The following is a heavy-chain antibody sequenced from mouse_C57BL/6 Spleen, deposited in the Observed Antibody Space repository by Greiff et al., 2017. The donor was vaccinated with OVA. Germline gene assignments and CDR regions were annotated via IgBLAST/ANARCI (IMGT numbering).Heavy chain of an antibody. J-gene: IGHJ1*03. CDR1: GYTFTEYT. D-gene: IGHD1-1*01. V-gene: IGHV1-62-2*01. CDR2: FYPGSGSI. Sequence: VKLLESGAELVKPGASVKLSCKASGYTFTEYTIHWVKQRSGQGLEWIGWFYPGSGSIKYNEKFKDKATLTADKSSSTVYMELSRLTSEDSAVYFCARHGFGYGSTFYWYFDVWGTGTTVTVSS. CDR3: ARHGFGYGSTFYWYFDV.